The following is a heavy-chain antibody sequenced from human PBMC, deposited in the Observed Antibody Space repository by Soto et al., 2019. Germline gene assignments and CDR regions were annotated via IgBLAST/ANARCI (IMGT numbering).Heavy chain of an antibody. CDR1: GFFFSSYT. CDR2: FSATSENT. V-gene: IGHV3-23*01. CDR3: AKARDQQWVRLPFDY. D-gene: IGHD6-19*01. Sequence: EVQLLESGGGLVQPGGSLRLSCVGSGFFFSSYTMTWVRQAPGKGLEWVSSFSATSENTYYADSVRVRFTISRDNSKNTLFLQMNSLTAEDTAMYYCAKARDQQWVRLPFDYWGQGILVIVSS. J-gene: IGHJ4*02.